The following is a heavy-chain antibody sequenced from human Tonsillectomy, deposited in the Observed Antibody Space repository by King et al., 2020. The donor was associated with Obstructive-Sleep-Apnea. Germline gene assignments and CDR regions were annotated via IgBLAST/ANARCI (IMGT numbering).Heavy chain of an antibody. V-gene: IGHV3-30*18. CDR1: GFTFWDYG. J-gene: IGHJ4*02. CDR2: ISYDGTTK. Sequence: VQLVESGGGVVQPGRSLRLSCAASGFTFWDYGMHWVRQAPGKGLEWVALISYDGTTKLYADPVTGRFTISRDNSKKILYLQMESLRTDDTAVYYCANRRPRDGGYWDFDYWGQGTLVTVSP. D-gene: IGHD3-22*01. CDR3: ANRRPRDGGYWDFDY.